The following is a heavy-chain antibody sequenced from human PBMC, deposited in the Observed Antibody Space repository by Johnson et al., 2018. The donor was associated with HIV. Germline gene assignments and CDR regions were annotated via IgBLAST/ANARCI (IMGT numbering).Heavy chain of an antibody. D-gene: IGHD4-23*01. Sequence: QVQLVESGGGVVQPGGSLRLSCTASGFTFSSYAMHWVRQAPGKGLEWVAVISYDGSNKYYADSVKGRFTISRDNSKNTLYLQMNSLRAEDTAVYYCARSSTVVTPHDIWGQGTMVTVSS. CDR1: GFTFSSYA. J-gene: IGHJ3*02. V-gene: IGHV3-30-3*01. CDR3: ARSSTVVTPHDI. CDR2: ISYDGSNK.